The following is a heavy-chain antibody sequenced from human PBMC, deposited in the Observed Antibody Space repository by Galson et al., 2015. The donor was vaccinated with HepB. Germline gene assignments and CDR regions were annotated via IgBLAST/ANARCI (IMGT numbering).Heavy chain of an antibody. V-gene: IGHV4-30-2*01. CDR2: IYHSGST. CDR3: ARYSSSWYKYYFDY. CDR1: GGSISSGGYS. D-gene: IGHD6-13*01. Sequence: TLSLTCAVSGGSISSGGYSWSWIRQPPGKGLEWIGYIYHSGSTYYNPSLKSRVTISVDRSKNQFSLKLSSVTAADTAVYYCARYSSSWYKYYFDYWGQGTLVTVSS. J-gene: IGHJ4*02.